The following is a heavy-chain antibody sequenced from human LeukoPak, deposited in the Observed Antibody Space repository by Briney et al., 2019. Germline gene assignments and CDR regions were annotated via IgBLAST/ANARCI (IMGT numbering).Heavy chain of an antibody. V-gene: IGHV4-39*01. CDR3: ARVDSSSWSYYFDY. D-gene: IGHD6-13*01. CDR2: IYYSGST. Sequence: SETLSLTCIGSGGSISSSSYYWGWIRQPPGKGLEWIGSIYYSGSTYYNPSLQSRVTISVDTSKNQFSLKLSSVTAADTAVYYCARVDSSSWSYYFDYWGQGTLVTVSS. CDR1: GGSISSSSYY. J-gene: IGHJ4*02.